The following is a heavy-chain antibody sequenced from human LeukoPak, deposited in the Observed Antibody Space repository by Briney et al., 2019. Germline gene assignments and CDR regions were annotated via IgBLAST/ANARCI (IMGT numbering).Heavy chain of an antibody. CDR2: ISGSAGST. J-gene: IGHJ4*02. CDR3: AKVYGPYYFDY. V-gene: IGHV3-23*01. CDR1: GFTFNSYA. D-gene: IGHD2-8*01. Sequence: PGGSLRLSCAASGFTFNSYAMTWVRQAPGKGLEWVSGISGSAGSTYYADSGKGRFTISRDNSKNTLYLQMNSLRAEDTAVYYCAKVYGPYYFDYWGQGTLVTVSS.